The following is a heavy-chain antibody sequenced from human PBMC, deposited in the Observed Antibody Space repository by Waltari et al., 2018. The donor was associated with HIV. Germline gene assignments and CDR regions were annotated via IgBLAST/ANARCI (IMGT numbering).Heavy chain of an antibody. CDR3: ARGEGYSYGPFDY. D-gene: IGHD5-18*01. Sequence: QVQLQQWGAGLLKPSETLSLTCAVYGGSLSGYYWSWIRQPPGKGLEWIGEINHSGSTNYNPSLKSRVTISVDTSKNQFSLKLSSVTAADTAVYYCARGEGYSYGPFDYWGQGTLVTVSS. J-gene: IGHJ4*02. CDR2: INHSGST. CDR1: GGSLSGYY. V-gene: IGHV4-34*01.